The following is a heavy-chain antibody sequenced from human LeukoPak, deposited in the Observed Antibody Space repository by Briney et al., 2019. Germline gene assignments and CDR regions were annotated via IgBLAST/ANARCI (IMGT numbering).Heavy chain of an antibody. CDR1: GYTFTSYD. CDR2: MNPNSGNT. V-gene: IGHV1-8*01. J-gene: IGHJ5*02. CDR3: ARGGVPAAPNWFDP. D-gene: IGHD2-2*01. Sequence: ASVKVSCKASGYTFTSYDINWVRQATGQGLEWMGWMNPNSGNTGYAQKFQGRVTMTRNTSISTAYMELSSLRSEDTAVYYCARGGVPAAPNWFDPWGRGTLVTVSS.